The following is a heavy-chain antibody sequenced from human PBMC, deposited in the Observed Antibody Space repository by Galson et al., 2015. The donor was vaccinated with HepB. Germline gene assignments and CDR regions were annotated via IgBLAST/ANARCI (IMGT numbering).Heavy chain of an antibody. V-gene: IGHV3-48*02. CDR2: ISSTGTTI. CDR3: ARDPYYYMDV. J-gene: IGHJ6*03. Sequence: SLRLSCAASEFPFSSCSMNWVRQAPGKGLEWLSYISSTGTTIYYADSVKGRFTISRDNAKNLLYLQMNSLRDEDTAVYYCARDPYYYMDVWGKGTTVTVSS. CDR1: EFPFSSCS.